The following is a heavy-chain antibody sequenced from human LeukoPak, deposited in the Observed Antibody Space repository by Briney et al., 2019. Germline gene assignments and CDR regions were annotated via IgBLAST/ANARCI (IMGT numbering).Heavy chain of an antibody. CDR1: GGTFSSDA. V-gene: IGHV1-69*06. CDR3: ARAEDVDTDPGG. Sequence: SVKVSCKASGGTFSSDAISWVRQGPGQGFEWMGGIIPIFGTANYAQKFQGRVTITADKSTSTAYMELSSLRSEDTAVYYCARAEDVDTDPGGWGQGTLVTVSS. J-gene: IGHJ4*02. CDR2: IIPIFGTA. D-gene: IGHD5-18*01.